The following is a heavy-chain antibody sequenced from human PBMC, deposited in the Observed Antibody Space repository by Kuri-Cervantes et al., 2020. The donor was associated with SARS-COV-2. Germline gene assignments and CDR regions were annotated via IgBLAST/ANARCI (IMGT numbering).Heavy chain of an antibody. D-gene: IGHD2-15*01. Sequence: GESLKISCASSGFTFSSYSMTWVRQAPGKGLEWVSSISSSNDYIYYADSVKGRFSVSRDNAENSLYLQMNSLRVGDTAVYYCARDRGYCDGGGCYSTGFSFDYWGQGALVTDSS. CDR1: GFTFSSYS. J-gene: IGHJ4*02. CDR2: ISSSNDYI. V-gene: IGHV3-21*01. CDR3: ARDRGYCDGGGCYSTGFSFDY.